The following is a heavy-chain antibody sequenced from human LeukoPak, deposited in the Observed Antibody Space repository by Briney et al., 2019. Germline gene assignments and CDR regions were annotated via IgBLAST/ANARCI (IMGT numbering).Heavy chain of an antibody. V-gene: IGHV4-59*01. J-gene: IGHJ6*02. CDR2: IYYSGTT. D-gene: IGHD1-1*01. CDR1: PGSITGYY. Sequence: SETLSLTCNVSPGSITGYYFTWIRQPPGKGLEWLGFIYYSGTTNYSPSFKSRLTISLDTSKNQVSLRLTSVTAADTAVYYCARDSGSPYWYYYGMDVWGRGTTVTVSS. CDR3: ARDSGSPYWYYYGMDV.